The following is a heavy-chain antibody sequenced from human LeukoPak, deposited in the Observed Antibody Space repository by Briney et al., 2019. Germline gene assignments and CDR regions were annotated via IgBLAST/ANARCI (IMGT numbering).Heavy chain of an antibody. CDR1: GFTFSSYG. CDR2: IWYDGSNK. D-gene: IGHD1-26*01. J-gene: IGHJ6*03. CDR3: AREMGATLYYYYYYMDV. Sequence: GGSLRLSCAASGFTFSSYGMHWFRQAPGKGLEWVAVIWYDGSNKYYADSVKGRFTISRDNSKNTLYLQMNSLRAEDTAVYYCAREMGATLYYYYYYMDVWGKGTTVTVSS. V-gene: IGHV3-33*01.